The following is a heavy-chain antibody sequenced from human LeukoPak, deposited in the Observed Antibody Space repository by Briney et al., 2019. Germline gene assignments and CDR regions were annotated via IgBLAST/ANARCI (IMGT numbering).Heavy chain of an antibody. CDR2: IYYSGST. D-gene: IGHD1-1*01. J-gene: IGHJ4*02. CDR1: GGSISSGGYY. Sequence: PSETLSLTCTVSGGSISSGGYYWSWIRQHPGKGLEWIGYIYYSGSTYYNPSLKSRVTISVDTSKNQFSLKLSSVTAADTAVCYCARTGNGGTTGIDYWGQGTLVTVSS. CDR3: ARTGNGGTTGIDY. V-gene: IGHV4-31*03.